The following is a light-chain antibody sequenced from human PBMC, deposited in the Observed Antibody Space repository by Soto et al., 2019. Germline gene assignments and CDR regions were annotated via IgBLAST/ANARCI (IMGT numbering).Light chain of an antibody. V-gene: IGKV2-30*02. CDR1: QSLLHSDGNTY. Sequence: DVVMTQSPLSLPVTLGQPASISCKSSQSLLHSDGNTYLNWFQQRPGQSPRRLIYKVSNRDPGVPDRFSGSGSGTDFTLEISRVEAEDVGVYYCMQGTHWPPYTFGQGTKREI. J-gene: IGKJ2*01. CDR2: KVS. CDR3: MQGTHWPPYT.